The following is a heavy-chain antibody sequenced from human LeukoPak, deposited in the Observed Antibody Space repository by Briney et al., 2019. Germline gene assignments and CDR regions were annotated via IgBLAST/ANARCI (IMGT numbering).Heavy chain of an antibody. Sequence: GGSLRLSCAATGFTFSSFWMSWVRQGPGKGLEWVASIPPDGGIGRYVDSVKGRFTISRDNAKTTVFLQMNSLREEDTAVYHCARLFGGVTTLDYWGQGALVTVSS. CDR2: IPPDGGIG. CDR1: GFTFSSFW. V-gene: IGHV3-7*01. J-gene: IGHJ4*02. D-gene: IGHD4-17*01. CDR3: ARLFGGVTTLDY.